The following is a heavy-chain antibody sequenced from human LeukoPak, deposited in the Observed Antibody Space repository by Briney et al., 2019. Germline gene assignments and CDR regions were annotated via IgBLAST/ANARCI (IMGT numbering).Heavy chain of an antibody. CDR1: GFTFSSYS. V-gene: IGHV3-21*01. CDR3: ARNPRKVLRYFDWLGDWFDP. D-gene: IGHD3-9*01. Sequence: GGSLRLSCAASGFTFSSYSMNWVRQAPGKGLEWVSSISSSSSYIYYADSVKGRFTVSRDNAKNSLYLQMNSLRAEDTAVYYCARNPRKVLRYFDWLGDWFDPWGQGTLVTVSS. J-gene: IGHJ5*02. CDR2: ISSSSSYI.